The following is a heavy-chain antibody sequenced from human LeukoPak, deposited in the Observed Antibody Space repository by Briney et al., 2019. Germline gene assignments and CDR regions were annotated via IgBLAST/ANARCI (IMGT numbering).Heavy chain of an antibody. V-gene: IGHV4-59*02. J-gene: IGHJ3*02. CDR2: IYYTGSG. CDR1: GASVSSYY. Sequence: SETLSLTCTVSGASVSSYYWGWVRQPAGKGLEWIGYIYYTGSGNNSPSLKGRVSMSVDTSKNQFSLRLNSVTAADTAVYYCARARYVSAWYAFDIWGQATMVTVSS. CDR3: ARARYVSAWYAFDI. D-gene: IGHD6-19*01.